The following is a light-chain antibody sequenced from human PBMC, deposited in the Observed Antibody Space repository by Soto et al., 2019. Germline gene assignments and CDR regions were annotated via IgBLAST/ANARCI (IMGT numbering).Light chain of an antibody. CDR2: GAS. J-gene: IGKJ1*01. V-gene: IGKV3-20*01. CDR1: QSVTSTY. CDR3: HLYGSSPRWT. Sequence: EVVLTQSPGTLSLSPGERATLSCRASQSVTSTYLAWYQQKPGQAPRLLIYGASTRATGIPDRFSGSGSGTDFTLTISRLEPEDFPVYYCHLYGSSPRWTFGQGTKVEIK.